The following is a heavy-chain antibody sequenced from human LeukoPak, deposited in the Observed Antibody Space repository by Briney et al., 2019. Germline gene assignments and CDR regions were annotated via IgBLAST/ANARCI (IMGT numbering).Heavy chain of an antibody. V-gene: IGHV3-15*01. CDR2: IKSKTDGGTT. J-gene: IGHJ4*02. D-gene: IGHD2-2*01. CDR3: TTSITAQYDY. Sequence: NWVRQAPGKGLEWVGRIKSKTDGGTTDYAAPVKGRFAISRDDSKNTLYLQMNSLKTEDTAVYYCTTSITAQYDYWGQGTLVTVSS.